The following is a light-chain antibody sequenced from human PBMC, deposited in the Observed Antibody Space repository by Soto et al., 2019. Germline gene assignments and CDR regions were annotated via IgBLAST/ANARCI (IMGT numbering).Light chain of an antibody. CDR1: SSDVGGYNY. V-gene: IGLV2-8*01. CDR3: SSYAGSTGVV. J-gene: IGLJ2*01. Sequence: QSALTQPPSASGSPGQSVTISCTGTSSDVGGYNYVSWYQQHPGKAPKLMIYEVSKRPSGVPDRFSGSKSGNTASLTVSGRKAEDEADYYCSSYAGSTGVVFGGGRKLTVL. CDR2: EVS.